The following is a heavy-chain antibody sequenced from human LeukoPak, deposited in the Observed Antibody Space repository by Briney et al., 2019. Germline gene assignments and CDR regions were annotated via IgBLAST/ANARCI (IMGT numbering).Heavy chain of an antibody. D-gene: IGHD3-22*01. V-gene: IGHV4-34*01. CDR3: ARGPYDSIGYYGVDY. J-gene: IGHJ4*02. CDR2: INHSGST. CDR1: GGSFNGYY. Sequence: SETLSLTCAVYGGSFNGYYWTWIRQPPGKSLEWIGEINHSGSTNYNPSLKSRVTISVDTSKNQFSLKLRSVTAADTALYYCARGPYDSIGYYGVDYWGPGTLVTVSS.